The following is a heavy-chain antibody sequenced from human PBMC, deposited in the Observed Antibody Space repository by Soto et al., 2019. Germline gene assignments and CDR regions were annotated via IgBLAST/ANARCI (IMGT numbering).Heavy chain of an antibody. Sequence: QVQLEQSGSEVKKSGSSVQVSCKASGYSFSSHAITWGRQAPGQGLEWMGGIIPVFGTPSYAQKFQGRDTIYADKSTNASYLGLRIRRSEETAVYYCARGGALSNSWYWGDGLDSWGQGTQVTVSS. D-gene: IGHD6-13*01. V-gene: IGHV1-69*06. CDR1: GYSFSSHA. J-gene: IGHJ4*02. CDR2: IIPVFGTP. CDR3: ARGGALSNSWYWGDGLDS.